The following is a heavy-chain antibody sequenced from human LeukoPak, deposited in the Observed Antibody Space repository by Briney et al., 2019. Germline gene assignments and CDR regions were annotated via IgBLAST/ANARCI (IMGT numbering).Heavy chain of an antibody. J-gene: IGHJ4*02. CDR3: AREDSSGWYAFDY. CDR2: IRQDGGQK. V-gene: IGHV3-7*01. D-gene: IGHD6-19*01. Sequence: QSGGSLRLSCAASGFTFSNYWMSWVRQAPGKGLECVANIRQDGGQKDYVDSVKGRFIISRDNAKNSLYLQMNSLRAEDTAVYYCAREDSSGWYAFDYWGQGTLVTVSS. CDR1: GFTFSNYW.